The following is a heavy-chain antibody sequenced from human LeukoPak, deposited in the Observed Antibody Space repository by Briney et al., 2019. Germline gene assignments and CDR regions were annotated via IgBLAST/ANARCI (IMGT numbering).Heavy chain of an antibody. CDR2: IYYSGST. J-gene: IGHJ5*02. D-gene: IGHD6-13*01. CDR1: GGSISSSSYY. Sequence: SETLSLTCTVSGGSISSSSYYWGWIRQPPGKGLEWIASIYYSGSTYYNPSLKSRVTISVDTSKNQFSLKLSSVTAADTAVYYCARQYSSSWSNWFDPWGQGTLVTVSS. V-gene: IGHV4-39*01. CDR3: ARQYSSSWSNWFDP.